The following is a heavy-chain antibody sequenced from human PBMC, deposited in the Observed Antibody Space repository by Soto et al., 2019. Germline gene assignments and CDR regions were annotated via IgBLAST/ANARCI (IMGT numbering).Heavy chain of an antibody. V-gene: IGHV1-69*06. CDR2: IIPIFGTA. Sequence: SVKVSCKASGGTFSSYAISWVRQAPGQGLEWMGGIIPIFGTANYAQKFQGRVTITADKSTSTAYMELSSLRSEDTAVYYCAREVDYYDSSGLPLYFDYWGQGTLVTVSS. CDR3: AREVDYYDSSGLPLYFDY. CDR1: GGTFSSYA. D-gene: IGHD3-22*01. J-gene: IGHJ4*02.